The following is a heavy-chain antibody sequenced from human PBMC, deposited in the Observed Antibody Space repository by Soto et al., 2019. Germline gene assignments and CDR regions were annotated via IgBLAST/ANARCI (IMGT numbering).Heavy chain of an antibody. CDR1: GDSIGRGGYY. Sequence: SETLSLTCTVSGDSIGRGGYYWTWIRQHPGKGLEWIAYIYTTGRTYYNPSLKSRVGISVDTSKNQFSLKLSSVNAADTAVYYCARGIPVSGYFDDRGQGTMVTVSS. V-gene: IGHV4-31*03. J-gene: IGHJ4*02. CDR2: IYTTGRT. D-gene: IGHD6-19*01. CDR3: ARGIPVSGYFDD.